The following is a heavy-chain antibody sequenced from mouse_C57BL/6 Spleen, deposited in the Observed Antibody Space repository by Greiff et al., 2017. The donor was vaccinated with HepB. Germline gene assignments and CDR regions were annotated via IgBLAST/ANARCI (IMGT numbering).Heavy chain of an antibody. Sequence: EVQVVESGPVLVKPGASVKMSCKASGYTFTDYYMNWVKQSHGKSLEWIGVINPYNGGTSYNQKFKGKATLTVDKSSSTAYMELNSLTSEDSAVYYCARDYSNPDYWGQGTTLTVSS. CDR1: GYTFTDYY. D-gene: IGHD2-5*01. J-gene: IGHJ2*01. V-gene: IGHV1-19*01. CDR2: INPYNGGT. CDR3: ARDYSNPDY.